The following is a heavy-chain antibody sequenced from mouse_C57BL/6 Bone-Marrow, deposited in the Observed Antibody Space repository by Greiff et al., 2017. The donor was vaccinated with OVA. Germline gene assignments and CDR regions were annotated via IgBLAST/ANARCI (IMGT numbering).Heavy chain of an antibody. Sequence: VQLQQPGAELVKPGASVKFSCKASGYTFTSYWMHWVKQRPGQGLEWIGMIYPNSGSTNYNEKFKGKATLTVDKSSSTAYMQLSSLTSEDSAVYYCASGFAYWGKGTLVTVSA. CDR2: IYPNSGST. CDR1: GYTFTSYW. J-gene: IGHJ3*01. CDR3: ASGFAY. V-gene: IGHV1-64*01.